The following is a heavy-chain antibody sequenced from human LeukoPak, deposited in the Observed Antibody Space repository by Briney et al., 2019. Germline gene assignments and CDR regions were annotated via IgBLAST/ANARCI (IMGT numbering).Heavy chain of an antibody. CDR1: GYSFTSYW. CDR3: ARVDTRIIHDLRGAFDI. Sequence: GESLKISCKGSGYSFTSYWIGWVRQMPGKGLEWMGIIYPGDSDTRYSPSFQGQVTISADKSISTAYLQWSSLKASDTAMYYCARVDTRIIHDLRGAFDIWGQGTMVTVSS. J-gene: IGHJ3*02. V-gene: IGHV5-51*01. CDR2: IYPGDSDT. D-gene: IGHD3-3*01.